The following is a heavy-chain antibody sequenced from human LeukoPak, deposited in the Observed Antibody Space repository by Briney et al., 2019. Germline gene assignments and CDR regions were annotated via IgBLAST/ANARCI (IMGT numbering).Heavy chain of an antibody. D-gene: IGHD1-7*01. CDR2: MNPNSGNT. CDR1: GYTFTGYY. CDR3: ARGNWNYFSHHPGEDSYYYYYMDV. J-gene: IGHJ6*03. Sequence: EASVKVSCKASGYTFTGYYMHWVRQATGQGLEWMGWMNPNSGNTGYAQKFQGRVTMTRNTSISTAYMELSSLRSEDTAVYYCARGNWNYFSHHPGEDSYYYYYMDVWGKGTTVTVSS. V-gene: IGHV1-8*02.